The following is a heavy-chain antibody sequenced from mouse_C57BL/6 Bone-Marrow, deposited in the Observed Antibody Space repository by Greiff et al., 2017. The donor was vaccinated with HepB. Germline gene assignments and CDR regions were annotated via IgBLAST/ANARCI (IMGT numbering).Heavy chain of an antibody. CDR2: ISSGSSTN. J-gene: IGHJ3*01. CDR3: ARNYYGSSSVAF. D-gene: IGHD1-1*01. V-gene: IGHV5-17*01. Sequence: EVQRVESGGGLVKPGGSLKLSCAASGFTFSDYGMHWVRQAPEKGLEWVAYISSGSSTNYYADTVTGRFTIARDNAKNTLFLQMTSLRSKDTAMYYCARNYYGSSSVAFWGQGTLVTVSA. CDR1: GFTFSDYG.